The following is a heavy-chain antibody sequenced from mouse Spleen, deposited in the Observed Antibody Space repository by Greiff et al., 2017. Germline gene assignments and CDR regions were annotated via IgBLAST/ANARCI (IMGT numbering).Heavy chain of an antibody. V-gene: IGHV7-1*01. J-gene: IGHJ4*01. CDR2: SRNKANDYTT. Sequence: EVQVVESGGGLVQSGRSLRLSCATSGFTFSDFYMEWVRQAPGKGLEWIAASRNKANDYTTEYSASVKGRFIVSRDTSQSILYLQMNALRAEDTAIYYCARDAWDYAMDYWGQGTSVTVSS. CDR1: GFTFSDFY. CDR3: ARDAWDYAMDY.